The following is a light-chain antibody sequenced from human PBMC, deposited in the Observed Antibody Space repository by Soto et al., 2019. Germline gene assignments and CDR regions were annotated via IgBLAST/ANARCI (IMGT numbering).Light chain of an antibody. CDR3: SSYTTIKTVV. CDR2: EVS. Sequence: QSALTQPASVSGSPGQSITISCTGTNSDIGSYSHVAWYQQYPGKTPKLIIFEVSNRPSGISDRFSGFKSANTAYLTISGVQPEDEADYHCSSYTTIKTVVFGGGTQLTVL. CDR1: NSDIGSYSH. V-gene: IGLV2-14*01. J-gene: IGLJ2*01.